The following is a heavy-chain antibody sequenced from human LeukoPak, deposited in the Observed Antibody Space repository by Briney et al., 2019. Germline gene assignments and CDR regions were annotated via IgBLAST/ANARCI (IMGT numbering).Heavy chain of an antibody. J-gene: IGHJ4*02. CDR1: GGSISSYY. Sequence: SETLSLTCTVSGGSISSYYWSWIRQPPGKGLEWIGYIYYSGSTNYNPSLKSRVTISVDTSKNQFSLKLSSVTAADTAVYYCARGNYYDSSGISFDYWGQGTLVTVSS. CDR2: IYYSGST. CDR3: ARGNYYDSSGISFDY. D-gene: IGHD3-22*01. V-gene: IGHV4-59*01.